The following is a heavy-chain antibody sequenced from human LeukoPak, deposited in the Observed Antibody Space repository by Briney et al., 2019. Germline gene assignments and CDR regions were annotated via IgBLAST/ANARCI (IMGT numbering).Heavy chain of an antibody. CDR2: ISSSGSTI. CDR3: AELGITMIGGV. CDR1: GFTFSSYE. J-gene: IGHJ6*04. Sequence: GGSLRLSCVASGFTFSSYEMSWVRQAPGKGLEWVSYISSSGSTIYYADSVKGRFTISRDNAKNSLYLQMNSLRAEDTAVYYCAELGITMIGGVWGKGTTVTISS. D-gene: IGHD3-10*02. V-gene: IGHV3-48*03.